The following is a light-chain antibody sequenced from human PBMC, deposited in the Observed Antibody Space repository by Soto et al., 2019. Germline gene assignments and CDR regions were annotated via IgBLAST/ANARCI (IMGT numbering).Light chain of an antibody. CDR2: DVH. CDR3: SSYTASAPFYG. V-gene: IGLV2-14*03. J-gene: IGLJ1*01. CDR1: RTDVDGHDY. Sequence: QSALTQPASVSGSPGQSITISCTGARTDVDGHDYVSWYQQHPGQAPNLMIFDVHNRPSGVSSRFSGSKSGDTASLTISGLQAEDDGDYYCSSYTASAPFYGFGTGTKGTVL.